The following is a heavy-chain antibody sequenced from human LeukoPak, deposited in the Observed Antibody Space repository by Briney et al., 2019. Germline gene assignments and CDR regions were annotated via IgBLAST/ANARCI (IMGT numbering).Heavy chain of an antibody. D-gene: IGHD5-12*01. CDR1: GFTFSGSA. Sequence: GGSLRLSCAASGFTFSGSAMHWVRQASGKGLEWVGRIRSKANSYATAYAASVKGRFTTSRDDSKNTAYLQMNSLKTEDTAVYYCTSTGYGGYSFSAFDIWGQGTMVTVSS. V-gene: IGHV3-73*01. CDR2: IRSKANSYAT. CDR3: TSTGYGGYSFSAFDI. J-gene: IGHJ3*02.